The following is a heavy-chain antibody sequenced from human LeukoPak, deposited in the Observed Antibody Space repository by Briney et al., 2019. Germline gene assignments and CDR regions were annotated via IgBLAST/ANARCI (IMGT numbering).Heavy chain of an antibody. CDR2: ISKNEDST. CDR3: VKDLAGTYSFDY. J-gene: IGHJ4*02. Sequence: GGSLRLSCSASGLIFSSDNMHWVRQAPGKGLEYVSGISKNEDSTFYADSMQARFTISRDNYNNKLFLQMNSVRPEDTAVYFCVKDLAGTYSFDYWGQGARVTVSS. CDR1: GLIFSSDN. D-gene: IGHD3-10*01. V-gene: IGHV3-64D*06.